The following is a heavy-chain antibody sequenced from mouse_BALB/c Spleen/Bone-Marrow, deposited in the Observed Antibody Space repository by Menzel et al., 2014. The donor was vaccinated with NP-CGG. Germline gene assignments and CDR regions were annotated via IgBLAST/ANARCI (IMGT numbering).Heavy chain of an antibody. V-gene: IGHV5-17*02. D-gene: IGHD2-14*01. CDR1: GFTFSSFG. J-gene: IGHJ4*01. CDR2: ISSGSSTI. Sequence: EVMLAESGGGLVQPGGSRKLSCAASGFTFSSFGMHWVRQAPEKGLEWAAYISSGSSTIYYADTVKGRFTISRDNPKNTLFLQMTSLRSEDTAMYYCARWRYGYAMDYWGQGTSVTVSS. CDR3: ARWRYGYAMDY.